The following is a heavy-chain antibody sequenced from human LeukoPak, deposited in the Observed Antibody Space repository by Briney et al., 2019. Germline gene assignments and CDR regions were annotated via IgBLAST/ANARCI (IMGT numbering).Heavy chain of an antibody. Sequence: SETLSLTCTVSGGSISSSTYYWGWIRQPPGKGLEWIGSIFYSGRTYYSPSLKSRVTMSVDTSKNQFSLRLSSVNAADTAVYYCARDILATSIAAPYYWGQGTLVTVSS. CDR3: ARDILATSIAAPYY. J-gene: IGHJ4*02. CDR2: IFYSGRT. V-gene: IGHV4-39*07. CDR1: GGSISSSTYY. D-gene: IGHD6-13*01.